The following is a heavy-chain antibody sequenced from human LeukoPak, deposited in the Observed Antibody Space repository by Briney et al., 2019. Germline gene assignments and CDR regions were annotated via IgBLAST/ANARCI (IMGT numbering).Heavy chain of an antibody. CDR3: ARVYYSSSYDYWYFDL. V-gene: IGHV4-59*01. J-gene: IGHJ2*01. D-gene: IGHD6-13*01. CDR1: GGSISSYY. CDR2: IYYSGST. Sequence: SETLSLTCTVSGGSISSYYWSWIRQPPGKGLEWIGYIYYSGSTNYNPSLKSRVTISVDTSKNQLSLKLTSVTAADTAVYYCARVYYSSSYDYWYFDLWGRGTLVTVSS.